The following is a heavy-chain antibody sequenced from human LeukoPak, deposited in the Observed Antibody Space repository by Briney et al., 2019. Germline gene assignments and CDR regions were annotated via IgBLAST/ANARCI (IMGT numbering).Heavy chain of an antibody. CDR1: GYTFTGYY. D-gene: IGHD6-19*01. CDR2: INPNSGGT. Sequence: ASVKVSCKASGYTFTGYYMHWVRQAPGQGLEWMGRINPNSGGTNYAQKFQGRVTMTRDTSISTAYMELCRLRSDDTAVYYCARDRIAVAAFDAFDIWGKGTTVTVSS. V-gene: IGHV1-2*06. J-gene: IGHJ3*02. CDR3: ARDRIAVAAFDAFDI.